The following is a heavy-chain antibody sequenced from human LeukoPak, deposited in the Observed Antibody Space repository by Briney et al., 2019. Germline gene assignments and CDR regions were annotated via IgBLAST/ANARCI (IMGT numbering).Heavy chain of an antibody. CDR1: GGSISSYY. V-gene: IGHV4-59*01. CDR3: ARRIAVARGFDY. CDR2: IYYSGST. J-gene: IGHJ4*02. Sequence: PSETLSLTCTVSGGSISSYYWSWIRQPPGKGLEWIGYIYYSGSTNYNPSLKSRVTISVDTSKNQFSLKLSSVTAADTAVYYCARRIAVARGFDYWGPGTLVTVSS. D-gene: IGHD6-19*01.